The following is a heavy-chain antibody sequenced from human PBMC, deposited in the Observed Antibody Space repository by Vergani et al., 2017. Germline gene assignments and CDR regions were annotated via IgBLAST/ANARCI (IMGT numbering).Heavy chain of an antibody. CDR2: ISSSGSTI. CDR1: GFTFSDYY. J-gene: IGHJ6*02. V-gene: IGHV3-11*01. CDR3: ARERGHVATITQVYYYGMDV. D-gene: IGHD5-12*01. Sequence: QVQLVESGGGLVKPGGSLRLSCAASGFTFSDYYMSWIRQAPGKGLEWVSYISSSGSTIYYADSVKGRFTISRDNSKNTLYLQMNSLRAEDTAVYYCARERGHVATITQVYYYGMDVWGQGTTVTVSS.